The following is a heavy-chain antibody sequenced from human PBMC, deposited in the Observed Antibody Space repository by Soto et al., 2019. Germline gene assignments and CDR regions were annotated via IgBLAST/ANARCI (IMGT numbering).Heavy chain of an antibody. J-gene: IGHJ4*02. CDR3: AREFAY. CDR2: IYNSGST. Sequence: SETLSLTCTVSGDSITSNSYFWAWIRQPPGKGLEWIGLIYNSGSTNYNPSLKSRVTISLDTSKTQFSLKLTSVTAADTAVYYCAREFAYWGQGILVTVSS. V-gene: IGHV4-39*07. CDR1: GDSITSNSYF.